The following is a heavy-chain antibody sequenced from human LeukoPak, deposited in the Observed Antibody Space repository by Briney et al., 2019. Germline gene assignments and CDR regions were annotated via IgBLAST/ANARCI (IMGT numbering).Heavy chain of an antibody. J-gene: IGHJ4*02. CDR2: ISGTSSTI. Sequence: GGSLRLSCGASGFTFSSWSMNGVRQAPGEGLEWLSYISGTSSTIYYADSVKSRFTISRDNAKNSLYLQMNTLRAEDTAVYYCARPRTAEYYFDYWGQGMLVTVSS. CDR3: ARPRTAEYYFDY. V-gene: IGHV3-48*04. CDR1: GFTFSSWS.